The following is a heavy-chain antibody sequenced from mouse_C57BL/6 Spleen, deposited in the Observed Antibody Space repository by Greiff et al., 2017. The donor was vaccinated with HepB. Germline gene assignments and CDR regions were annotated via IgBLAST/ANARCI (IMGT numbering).Heavy chain of an antibody. CDR3: AKGGYESVGYAMDY. J-gene: IGHJ4*01. CDR2: IHPNSGST. Sequence: VQLQQPGAELVKPGASVKLSCKASGYTFTSYWMHWVKQRPGQGLEWIGMIHPNSGSTNYNEKFKSKATLTVDKSSSTAYMQLSSLTSEDSAVYYCAKGGYESVGYAMDYWGQGTSVTVSS. D-gene: IGHD2-3*01. V-gene: IGHV1-64*01. CDR1: GYTFTSYW.